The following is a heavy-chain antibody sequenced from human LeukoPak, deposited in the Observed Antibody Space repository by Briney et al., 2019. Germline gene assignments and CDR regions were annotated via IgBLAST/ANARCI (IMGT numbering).Heavy chain of an antibody. V-gene: IGHV4-30-2*01. D-gene: IGHD2-2*01. CDR1: GGSISSGGYS. CDR3: ARAKQRGYCSSTSCYNNWFDP. Sequence: SQTLSLTCAVSGGSISSGGYSWSWIRQPPGKGLEWIGYIHHSGSTYYNPSLKSRVTISVDRSKNQFSLKLSSVTAADTAVYYCARAKQRGYCSSTSCYNNWFDPWGQGTLVTVSS. J-gene: IGHJ5*02. CDR2: IHHSGST.